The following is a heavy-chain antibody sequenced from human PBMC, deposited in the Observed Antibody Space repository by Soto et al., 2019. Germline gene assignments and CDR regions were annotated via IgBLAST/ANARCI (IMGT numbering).Heavy chain of an antibody. CDR3: ARDRGDCSGGSCYPSSFDY. CDR2: IYYSGST. CDR1: GGSISSGGYY. D-gene: IGHD2-15*01. Sequence: SETLSLTCTVSGGSISSGGYYWSWIRQHPGKGLEWIGYIYYSGSTYYNPSLKSRVTISVDTSKNQFSLKLSSVTAADTAVYYCARDRGDCSGGSCYPSSFDYWGQGTPVTVSS. V-gene: IGHV4-31*03. J-gene: IGHJ4*02.